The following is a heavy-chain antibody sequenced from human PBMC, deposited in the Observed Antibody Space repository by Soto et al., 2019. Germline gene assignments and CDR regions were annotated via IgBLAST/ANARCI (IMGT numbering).Heavy chain of an antibody. CDR2: ISSSSSYI. CDR3: ARDRDYDFWSGYYTGWVYSGMDV. D-gene: IGHD3-3*01. V-gene: IGHV3-21*01. CDR1: GFTFSSYS. J-gene: IGHJ6*02. Sequence: EVQLLESGGGLVQPGGSLRLSCAASGFTFSSYSMNWVRQAPGKGLEWVSSISSSSSYIYYADSVKGQFTISRDNAKNSLYLQMNSLRAEDTAVYYCARDRDYDFWSGYYTGWVYSGMDVWGQGTTVTVSS.